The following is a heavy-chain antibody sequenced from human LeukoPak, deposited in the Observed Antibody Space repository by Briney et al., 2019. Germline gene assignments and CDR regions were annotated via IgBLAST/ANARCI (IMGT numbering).Heavy chain of an antibody. Sequence: ASVKVSCKASGFTFTSYGITWVRQAPGQGLEWMGRIITYNGNTHYAQKLQGRVTLTTDTSTNTAYMELRGLRSDDTAVYYCAKTTVTSEEYFYYYMDVWGKGTMVTVSS. D-gene: IGHD4-17*01. CDR1: GFTFTSYG. J-gene: IGHJ6*03. CDR2: IITYNGNT. CDR3: AKTTVTSEEYFYYYMDV. V-gene: IGHV1-18*01.